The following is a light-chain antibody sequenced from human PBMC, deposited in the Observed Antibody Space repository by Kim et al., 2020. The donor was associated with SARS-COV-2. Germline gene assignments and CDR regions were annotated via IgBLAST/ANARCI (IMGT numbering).Light chain of an antibody. V-gene: IGLV3-1*01. CDR1: KLGYKY. CDR2: QDS. J-gene: IGLJ2*01. Sequence: VCPGQTASITCSGDKLGYKYACWYQQRPGQSPVLVIYQDSKRPSGIPERFSGSNSGNTATLTISGTQAMDEADYYCQAWDSSTVVFGGGTQLTVL. CDR3: QAWDSSTVV.